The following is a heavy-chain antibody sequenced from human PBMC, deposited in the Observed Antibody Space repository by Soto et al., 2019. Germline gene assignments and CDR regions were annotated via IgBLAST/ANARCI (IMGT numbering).Heavy chain of an antibody. Sequence: GGSLRLSCAASGFTFSSYGMHWVRQAPGKGLEWVAVISYDGSNKYYADSVKGRFTISRDNSKNTLYLQMNSLRAEDTAVYYCAKGRRSGYSTGPSWFDPWGQGTLVTVSS. CDR2: ISYDGSNK. CDR1: GFTFSSYG. V-gene: IGHV3-30*18. D-gene: IGHD3-22*01. CDR3: AKGRRSGYSTGPSWFDP. J-gene: IGHJ5*02.